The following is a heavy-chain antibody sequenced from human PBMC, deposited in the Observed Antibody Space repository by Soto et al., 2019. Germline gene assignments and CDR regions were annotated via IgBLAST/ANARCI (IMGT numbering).Heavy chain of an antibody. CDR1: GFTFSQNW. CDR3: STVFDF. Sequence: GGSLRLSCEASGFTFSQNWVHWVRQVPGKGLVWVSRISVDGTTSYADSVKGRFTISRDDAKNTVYLQMNSLRPEDTAVYYCSTVFDFWGRGTQVTVSS. J-gene: IGHJ4*02. V-gene: IGHV3-74*01. CDR2: ISVDGTT.